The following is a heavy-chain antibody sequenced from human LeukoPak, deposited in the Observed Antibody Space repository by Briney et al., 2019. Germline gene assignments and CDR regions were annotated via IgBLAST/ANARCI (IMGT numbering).Heavy chain of an antibody. J-gene: IGHJ4*02. Sequence: GGSLRLSCAASGFTFSSYSMNWVRQAPGKGLEWVSSISSSSSYIYYADSVKGRFTISGDNAKNSLYLQMNGLRAEDTAVYYCARDYYGSGSVLDYWGQGTLVTVSS. D-gene: IGHD3-10*01. CDR2: ISSSSSYI. CDR3: ARDYYGSGSVLDY. CDR1: GFTFSSYS. V-gene: IGHV3-21*01.